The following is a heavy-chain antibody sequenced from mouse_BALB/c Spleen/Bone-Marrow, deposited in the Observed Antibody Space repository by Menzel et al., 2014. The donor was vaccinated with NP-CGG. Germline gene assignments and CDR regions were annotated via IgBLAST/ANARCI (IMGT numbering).Heavy chain of an antibody. CDR3: ARDEKVRIYWYFDV. V-gene: IGHV7-3*02. Sequence: VQLKESGGGLVQPGGSLRLSCATSGFTFTDYYMGWVRQPPGKALEWLGFIRNKANGYTTEYSASVKGRFTISRDNSQSILYLQMNTLRAEDSATYYCARDEKVRIYWYFDVWGAGTTVTVSS. CDR2: IRNKANGYTT. J-gene: IGHJ1*01. D-gene: IGHD2-14*01. CDR1: GFTFTDYY.